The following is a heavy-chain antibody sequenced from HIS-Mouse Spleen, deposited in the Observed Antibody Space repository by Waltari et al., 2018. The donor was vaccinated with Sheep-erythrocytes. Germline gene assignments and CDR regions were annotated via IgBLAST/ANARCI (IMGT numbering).Heavy chain of an antibody. CDR1: GYSINSGYY. J-gene: IGHJ2*01. CDR3: ASQPNWGYWYFDL. CDR2: IYHPGST. V-gene: IGHV4-38-2*02. Sequence: QVQLQESGPGLVKPSETLSLTCTVSGYSINSGYYWGWIRQPPGKGLELIGSIYHPGSTYYAPSLKGLVTISVGTSKNQVSLKLSSVTAADTAVYYCASQPNWGYWYFDLWGRGTLVTVSS. D-gene: IGHD7-27*01.